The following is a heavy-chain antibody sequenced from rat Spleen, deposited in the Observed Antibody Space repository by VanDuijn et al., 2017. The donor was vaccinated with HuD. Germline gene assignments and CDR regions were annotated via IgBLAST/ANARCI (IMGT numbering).Heavy chain of an antibody. CDR1: GYSITSNY. J-gene: IGHJ2*01. D-gene: IGHD1-11*01. Sequence: EVQLQESGPGLVKPSQSLSLTCSVTGYSITSNYWGWIRKFSGNKMEWIGHISYSGSTSYNPSLKSRISITRDTSKNQFFLQLNSVTTEDTATYYCARYRDSFGHVGIFDYWGQGVMVTVSS. V-gene: IGHV3-1*01. CDR2: ISYSGST. CDR3: ARYRDSFGHVGIFDY.